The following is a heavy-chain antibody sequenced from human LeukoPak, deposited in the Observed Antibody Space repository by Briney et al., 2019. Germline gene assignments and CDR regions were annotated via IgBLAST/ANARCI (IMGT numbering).Heavy chain of an antibody. J-gene: IGHJ4*02. V-gene: IGHV2-70*11. CDR2: IDWDDDK. D-gene: IGHD3-9*01. CDR3: ARIGDYDILTGYYNFDY. CDR1: GFSLSTSGMC. Sequence: QTLTLTCTFSGFSLSTSGMCVSWIRQPPGKALERLARIDWDDDKYYSTSLKTRLTISKDTSKNQVVLTMTNMDPVDTATYYCARIGDYDILTGYYNFDYWGQGTLVTVSS.